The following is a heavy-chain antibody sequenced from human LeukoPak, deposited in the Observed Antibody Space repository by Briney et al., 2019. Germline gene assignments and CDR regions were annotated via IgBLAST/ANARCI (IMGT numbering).Heavy chain of an antibody. CDR2: VWYDGNNK. D-gene: IGHD1-26*01. J-gene: IGHJ4*02. CDR1: GFSFSSYA. Sequence: GGPLRLSCAASGFSFSSYAIHWVRQAPGKGLEWATIVWYDGNNKYYADSVKGRFTVSRDNSGNMVYLQMYSLRPEDTAVYYCARGAGVGAGSFDSWGQGTMVIVSS. CDR3: ARGAGVGAGSFDS. V-gene: IGHV3-33*01.